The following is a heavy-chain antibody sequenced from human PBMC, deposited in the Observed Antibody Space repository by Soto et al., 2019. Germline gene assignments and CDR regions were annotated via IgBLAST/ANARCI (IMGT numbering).Heavy chain of an antibody. CDR1: GYSFKTYS. Sequence: QVQLVQSGAEVKKPGASVKVSCEASGYSFKTYSIHWVRQAPGQRLEWMGSINAGSGDTKYSPQFQGRVTITRDTTATTAYMEMHSLRSEDTAVYYCARNRLLWYEDFDPWGQGTLVTVSS. CDR3: ARNRLLWYEDFDP. V-gene: IGHV1-3*01. J-gene: IGHJ5*02. CDR2: INAGSGDT. D-gene: IGHD2-21*01.